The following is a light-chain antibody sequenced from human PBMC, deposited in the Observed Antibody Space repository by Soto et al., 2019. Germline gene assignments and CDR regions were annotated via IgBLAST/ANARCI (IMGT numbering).Light chain of an antibody. CDR3: SSYTSTSTYV. Sequence: SDLPQPASLSGSPGQSITISCTGTSSDVGGYNYVSWYQQYPGKAPKLMIYHVSNRPSGVSNRFSGSKSGNSASLTISGLQPEDEADYYCSSYTSTSTYVFGTGTKVTVL. J-gene: IGLJ1*01. CDR1: SSDVGGYNY. V-gene: IGLV2-14*01. CDR2: HVS.